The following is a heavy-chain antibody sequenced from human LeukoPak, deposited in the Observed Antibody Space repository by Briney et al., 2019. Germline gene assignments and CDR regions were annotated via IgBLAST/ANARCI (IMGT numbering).Heavy chain of an antibody. CDR1: GFTFSSYG. CDR2: ISYDGSNK. Sequence: PGGSLRLSCAASGFTFSSYGMHWVRQAPGKGLEWVAVISYDGSNKYYADSVKGRFTISRDNSKNTLYLQMSSLRAEDTAVYYCARVVTAMVVWDAFDIWGQGTMVTVSS. CDR3: ARVVTAMVVWDAFDI. D-gene: IGHD5-18*01. V-gene: IGHV3-30*03. J-gene: IGHJ3*02.